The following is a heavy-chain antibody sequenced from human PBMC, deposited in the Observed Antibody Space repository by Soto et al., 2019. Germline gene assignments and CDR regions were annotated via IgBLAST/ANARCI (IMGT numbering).Heavy chain of an antibody. CDR1: GCTFTGYY. J-gene: IGHJ4*02. V-gene: IGHV1-2*04. CDR3: ARVSYGDYDPFFDS. Sequence: AAVMVSSRASGCTFTGYYMHWVRQAPGQGLEWMGWINPNSGGTNYAQKFQGWVTMTRDTSISTAYMELSRLRSDDTAVYYCARVSYGDYDPFFDSWGQGTLVNVSS. CDR2: INPNSGGT. D-gene: IGHD4-17*01.